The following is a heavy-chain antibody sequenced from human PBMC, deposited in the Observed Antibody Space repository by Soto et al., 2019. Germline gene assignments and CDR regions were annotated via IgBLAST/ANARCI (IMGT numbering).Heavy chain of an antibody. Sequence: QVHLVQSGAEVKKPGASVKVSCKASGYTFTNYDINWVRQAPGQGLEWMGWISTYTGNTNYAQKLQGRVTITTDTSTSTAYIEQRSLSSNDAAVYYWARGYYYGSGRPTPGGMDFWGQGTTVTVSS. J-gene: IGHJ6*02. CDR2: ISTYTGNT. V-gene: IGHV1-18*01. D-gene: IGHD3-10*01. CDR1: GYTFTNYD. CDR3: ARGYYYGSGRPTPGGMDF.